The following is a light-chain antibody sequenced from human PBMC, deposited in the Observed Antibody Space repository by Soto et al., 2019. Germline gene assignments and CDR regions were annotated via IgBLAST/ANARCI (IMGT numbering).Light chain of an antibody. Sequence: IVLTHSPATLSLSPWERSTLSCSSSQSVLNYLTWYQQKPGQAPRLLIYDASNRATGIPARFSGSGSGTNFTLTISSLEPEDFALYYCQQRSNWPPWTFGQGTKVDIK. CDR3: QQRSNWPPWT. J-gene: IGKJ1*01. CDR1: QSVLNY. V-gene: IGKV3-11*01. CDR2: DAS.